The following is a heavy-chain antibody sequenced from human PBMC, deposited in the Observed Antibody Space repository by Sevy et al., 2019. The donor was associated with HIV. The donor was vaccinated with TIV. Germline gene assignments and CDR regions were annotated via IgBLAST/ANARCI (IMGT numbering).Heavy chain of an antibody. CDR2: INPNSGVT. CDR3: VREDNNAPRTLLSFDI. D-gene: IGHD1-20*01. V-gene: IGHV1-2*06. CDR1: GYVFSDYN. J-gene: IGHJ3*02. Sequence: ASGKVSCKTTGYVFSDYNIHWVRQAPGQGLEWMALINPNSGVTIYAQKFRGRVSLTRDTSMSTAYMELSALTSDDTAVYYCVREDNNAPRTLLSFDIWGQGTMVTVSS.